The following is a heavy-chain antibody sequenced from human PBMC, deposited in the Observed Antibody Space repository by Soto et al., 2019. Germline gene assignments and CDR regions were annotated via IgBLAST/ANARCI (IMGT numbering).Heavy chain of an antibody. J-gene: IGHJ4*02. CDR3: ARSEQQLVYFGLDY. Sequence: QVQLVQSGAEVKKPGSSVKVSCKASGGTFSSYAISWVRQAPGQGLEWMGGIVPIYGTANYAQKFQGRVKITADESTSTAYMELSSLRSEDTAVYYCARSEQQLVYFGLDYWGQGTLVTVSS. CDR1: GGTFSSYA. D-gene: IGHD6-13*01. CDR2: IVPIYGTA. V-gene: IGHV1-69*12.